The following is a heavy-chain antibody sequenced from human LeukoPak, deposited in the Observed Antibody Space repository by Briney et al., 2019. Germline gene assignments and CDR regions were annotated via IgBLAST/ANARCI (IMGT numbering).Heavy chain of an antibody. CDR2: ITGGGSGI. V-gene: IGHV3-23*01. Sequence: GASLRLSCAASGFTFSNYAMGWVRQAPGKGLEWVSAITGGGSGIYYADSMKSRFTISRDNSKNTLYLQINSLRAEDTAVYYCAKWGDYDVLTGYYVSDYWGQGTLVTVSS. CDR1: GFTFSNYA. D-gene: IGHD3-9*01. J-gene: IGHJ4*02. CDR3: AKWGDYDVLTGYYVSDY.